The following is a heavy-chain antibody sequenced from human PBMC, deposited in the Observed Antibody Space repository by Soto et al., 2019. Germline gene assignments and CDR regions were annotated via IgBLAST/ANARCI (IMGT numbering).Heavy chain of an antibody. CDR2: SYYSGST. D-gene: IGHD1-26*01. CDR3: ARDQNGSPHFDY. CDR1: GASIRNYY. V-gene: IGHV4-59*01. J-gene: IGHJ4*02. Sequence: QVHLQESGPGLVKPSETLSLTCTVSGASIRNYYWSWIRQPPGKGLEWIGFSYYSGSTNYNPSLNSRVTMSVDTPKNQFSLKLTSVTAADTAVYYCARDQNGSPHFDYWGQGILVTVSS.